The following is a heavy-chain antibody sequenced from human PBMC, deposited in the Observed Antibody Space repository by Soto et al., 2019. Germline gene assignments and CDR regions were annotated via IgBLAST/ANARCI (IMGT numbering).Heavy chain of an antibody. CDR3: ARGAGVGATTTQFDY. D-gene: IGHD1-26*01. Sequence: ASVKVSCKASGYTFTGYYMHWVRQAPGQGLEWMGWINPNSGGTNYAQKFQGWVTMTRDTSISTAYMELSRLRSDDTAVYYCARGAGVGATTTQFDYWGQGTLVTVSS. V-gene: IGHV1-2*04. CDR2: INPNSGGT. J-gene: IGHJ4*02. CDR1: GYTFTGYY.